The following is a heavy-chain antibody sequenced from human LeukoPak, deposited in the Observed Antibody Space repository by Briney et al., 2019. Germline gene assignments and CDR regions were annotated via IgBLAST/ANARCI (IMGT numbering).Heavy chain of an antibody. J-gene: IGHJ4*02. Sequence: PGGSLRLSCAASGFTFSSYSMNWVRQAPGKGLEWVSSISSSSSYIYYADSVRGRFTISRDNAKNSLYLQMNSLRAEDTAVYYCARHRRTGHFDYWGQGTLVTVSS. V-gene: IGHV3-21*01. CDR2: ISSSSSYI. CDR3: ARHRRTGHFDY. D-gene: IGHD3-16*02. CDR1: GFTFSSYS.